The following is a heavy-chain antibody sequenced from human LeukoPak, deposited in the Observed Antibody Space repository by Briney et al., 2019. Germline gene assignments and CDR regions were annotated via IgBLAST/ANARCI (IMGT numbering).Heavy chain of an antibody. J-gene: IGHJ4*02. CDR1: GFTFSSYS. CDR2: ISSSSSSYI. Sequence: PGGSLRLSCAASGFTFSSYSMNWVRQAPGEGLEWVSSISSSSSSYIYYADSVKGRFTISRDNAKNSLYLQMNSLRAEDTAVYYCARDKSPRAYYGSGNGDYWGQGTLVTVSS. V-gene: IGHV3-21*01. CDR3: ARDKSPRAYYGSGNGDY. D-gene: IGHD3-10*01.